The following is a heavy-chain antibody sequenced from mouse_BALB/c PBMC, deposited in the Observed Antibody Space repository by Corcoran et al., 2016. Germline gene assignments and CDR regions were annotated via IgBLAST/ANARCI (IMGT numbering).Heavy chain of an antibody. CDR1: GYTFTNYG. Sequence: QNQLVQSGPELKKPGETVKISCQDSGYTFTNYGMNWVKQDPGKGLKWMGWRNTYTGEPTYADDFKGRFAFSLETSASTSYLQVNNLKNEDTATFVCASYYDYAMDYWGQGTSVTVSS. CDR3: ASYYDYAMDY. D-gene: IGHD2-4*01. CDR2: RNTYTGEP. J-gene: IGHJ4*01. V-gene: IGHV9-3-1*01.